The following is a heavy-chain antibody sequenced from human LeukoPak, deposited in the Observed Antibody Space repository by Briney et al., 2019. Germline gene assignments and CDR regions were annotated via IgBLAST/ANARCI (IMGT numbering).Heavy chain of an antibody. CDR3: TSGGMVSGDY. CDR1: GGSISSDY. Sequence: KPSETLSLTCTVSGGSISSDYWSWIRQSPGKGLEWIGYIYYSGSTNYNPSLKSRATISRDTSKNQFSLKLRSVTAADTAVYYCTSGGMVSGDYWGHGTLVTVSS. V-gene: IGHV4-59*01. D-gene: IGHD2-8*01. CDR2: IYYSGST. J-gene: IGHJ4*01.